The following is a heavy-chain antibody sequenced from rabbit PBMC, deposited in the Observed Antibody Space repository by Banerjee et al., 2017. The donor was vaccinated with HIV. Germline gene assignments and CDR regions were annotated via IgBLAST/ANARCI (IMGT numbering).Heavy chain of an antibody. V-gene: IGHV1S45*01. CDR1: GFSFGNDYY. D-gene: IGHD1-1*01. CDR3: ARSWDTGSDVHFNL. Sequence: QEQLEESGGDLVKPEGSLTLTCTASGFSFGNDYYMCWVRQAPGKGLEWIACIDAGSSTTTYYASWAKGRFTVSKTSSTTVTLQMASLTAADTATHFCARSWDTGSDVHFNLWGPGTLVTVS. CDR2: IDAGSSTTT. J-gene: IGHJ4*01.